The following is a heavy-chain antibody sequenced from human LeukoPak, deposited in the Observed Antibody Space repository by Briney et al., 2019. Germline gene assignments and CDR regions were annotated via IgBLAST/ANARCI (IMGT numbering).Heavy chain of an antibody. V-gene: IGHV1-3*01. Sequence: ASVKVSCKASRFTFTSYAVHWVRQAPGQRLEWMGWINAVNDNTKYSQKFQGRVTITRDTSASTAYMELSSLRSEDTAVYYCARDLGYCTGGTCYPNWFDPWGQGTLVTVSS. CDR1: RFTFTSYA. CDR3: ARDLGYCTGGTCYPNWFDP. CDR2: INAVNDNT. D-gene: IGHD2-15*01. J-gene: IGHJ5*02.